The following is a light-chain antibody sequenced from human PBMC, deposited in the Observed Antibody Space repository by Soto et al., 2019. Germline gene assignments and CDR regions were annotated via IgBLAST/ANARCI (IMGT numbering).Light chain of an antibody. CDR2: EAS. CDR3: QQSNGT. V-gene: IGKV1-5*03. J-gene: IGKJ1*01. Sequence: DIQMTQSPSTLSASVGDRVAITSRASQTISNWLAWYQQRPGKAPKLLIYEASTLETGVPPRFSGSASGTEFTLTISSLQPDDYATYYCQQSNGTFGQGTKVEI. CDR1: QTISNW.